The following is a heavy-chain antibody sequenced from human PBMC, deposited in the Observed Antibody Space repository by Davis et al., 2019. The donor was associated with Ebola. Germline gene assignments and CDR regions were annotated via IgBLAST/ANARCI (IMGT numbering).Heavy chain of an antibody. CDR3: ARIKRAGRGLYYYYYGMDV. V-gene: IGHV4-30-2*01. CDR1: GGSISSGGYS. Sequence: SETLSLTCAVSGGSISSGGYSWSWIRQPPGKGLEWIGYIYHSGSTYYNPSLKSRVTISVDTSKNQFSLKLSSVTAADTAVYYCARIKRAGRGLYYYYYGMDVWGQGTTVTVSS. J-gene: IGHJ6*02. CDR2: IYHSGST. D-gene: IGHD2-15*01.